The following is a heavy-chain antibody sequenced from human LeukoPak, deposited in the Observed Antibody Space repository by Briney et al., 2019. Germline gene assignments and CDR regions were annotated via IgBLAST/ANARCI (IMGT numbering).Heavy chain of an antibody. D-gene: IGHD6-6*01. Sequence: SETLSLTCAVYGGSFSGYYWSWIRQPPGKGLEWIGEINHSGSTNYNPSLKSRVTISVDTSKNQFSLKLSSVTAADTAVYYCAREWGSSSHPLAFDIWGQGTMVTVSS. J-gene: IGHJ3*02. CDR3: AREWGSSSHPLAFDI. CDR1: GGSFSGYY. CDR2: INHSGST. V-gene: IGHV4-34*01.